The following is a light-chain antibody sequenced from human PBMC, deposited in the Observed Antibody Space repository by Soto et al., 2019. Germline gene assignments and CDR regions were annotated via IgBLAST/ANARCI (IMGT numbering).Light chain of an antibody. CDR2: DAS. V-gene: IGKV3-20*01. CDR1: QSVRNVY. CDR3: QQAGSSPRT. Sequence: EIVLTQSPGTLSLSPGERATLSCRASQSVRNVYLAWYQQKPGQAPRLLIYDASNRANGIPDRFSGSGSGTDFTLTINRLEPEEFAVYYCQQAGSSPRTVGQGTKLEIK. J-gene: IGKJ2*01.